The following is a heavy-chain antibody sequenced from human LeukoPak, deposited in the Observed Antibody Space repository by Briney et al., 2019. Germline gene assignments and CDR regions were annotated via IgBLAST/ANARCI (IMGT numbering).Heavy chain of an antibody. CDR3: ARGRRSDSSGPPYFDY. CDR1: GFTFSSYW. V-gene: IGHV3-7*01. D-gene: IGHD6-19*01. CDR2: IQQGGSEK. Sequence: GGSLRLSCAASGFTFSSYWMSWVRQAPGKGLEWVANIQQGGSEKYYVDSVKGRFTISRDNAKNSLDLQMNNLRAEDTAVYYCARGRRSDSSGPPYFDYWGQGTLVTVSS. J-gene: IGHJ4*02.